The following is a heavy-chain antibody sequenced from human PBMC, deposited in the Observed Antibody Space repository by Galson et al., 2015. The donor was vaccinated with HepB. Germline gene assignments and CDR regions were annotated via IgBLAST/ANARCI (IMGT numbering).Heavy chain of an antibody. V-gene: IGHV1-69*13. Sequence: SVKVSCKASGGTFSGYAISWVRQAPGQGLEWMGGIIPIFGTANYAQKFQGRVTITADESTSTAYMELSSLRSEDTAVYYCARVRREGITGTNYYYYYMDVWGKGTTVTVSS. CDR2: IIPIFGTA. J-gene: IGHJ6*03. CDR3: ARVRREGITGTNYYYYYMDV. D-gene: IGHD1-7*01. CDR1: GGTFSGYA.